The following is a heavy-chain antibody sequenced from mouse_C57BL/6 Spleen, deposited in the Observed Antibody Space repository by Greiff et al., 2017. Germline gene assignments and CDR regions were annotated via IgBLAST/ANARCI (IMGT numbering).Heavy chain of an antibody. J-gene: IGHJ3*01. D-gene: IGHD2-5*01. CDR2: INPSTGGT. V-gene: IGHV1-42*01. Sequence: EVQLQQSGPELVKPGASVKISCKASGYSFTGYYMNWVKQSPEKSLEWIGEINPSTGGTTYNQKFKAKATLTVDKSSSTAYMQLKSLTSEDSAVYYCETDPYSNYAWFAYWGQGTLVTVSA. CDR1: GYSFTGYY. CDR3: ETDPYSNYAWFAY.